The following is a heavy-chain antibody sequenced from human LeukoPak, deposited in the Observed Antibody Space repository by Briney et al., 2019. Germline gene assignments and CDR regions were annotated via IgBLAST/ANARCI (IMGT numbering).Heavy chain of an antibody. CDR2: IKHDGSEK. V-gene: IGHV3-7*01. J-gene: IGHJ4*02. CDR1: GFTFSSYW. CDR3: ARARDYFDY. Sequence: PGGSLRLSCAASGFTFSSYWTSWVRQAPGKGLEWVANIKHDGSEKNYVDSVKGRFTISRDNAKTSLYLQMNSLRVEDTAVYYCARARDYFDYWGQGTLVTVSS.